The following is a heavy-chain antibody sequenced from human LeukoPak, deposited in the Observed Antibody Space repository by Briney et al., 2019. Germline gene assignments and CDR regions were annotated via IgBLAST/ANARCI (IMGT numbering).Heavy chain of an antibody. CDR3: SKKGQNEDYGKPD. CDR2: ISSSSSYI. D-gene: IGHD4-17*01. Sequence: SGGSLRLSCAASGFTFSSYSMNWVRQAPGKGLEWVSSISSSSSYICYADSVKGRFTISRDNAKNSLYLQMNSLRAEDTAVYYCSKKGQNEDYGKPDWGQGTLVTVSS. CDR1: GFTFSSYS. V-gene: IGHV3-21*04. J-gene: IGHJ4*02.